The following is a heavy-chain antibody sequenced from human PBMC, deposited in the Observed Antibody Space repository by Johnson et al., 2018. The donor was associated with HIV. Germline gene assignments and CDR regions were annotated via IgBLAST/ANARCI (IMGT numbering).Heavy chain of an antibody. D-gene: IGHD1-20*01. CDR1: GFTFDDYG. CDR3: AKDDTSYNWNYG. CDR2: ISYDGSNK. V-gene: IGHV3-30*18. J-gene: IGHJ6*01. Sequence: VQLVESGGGVVRPGGSLRLSCAASGFTFDDYGMSWVRQAPGKGLEWVAVISYDGSNKYYADSVKGRFTISRDNSKSTLYLQMNSLRVEDTAVYFCAKDDTSYNWNYG.